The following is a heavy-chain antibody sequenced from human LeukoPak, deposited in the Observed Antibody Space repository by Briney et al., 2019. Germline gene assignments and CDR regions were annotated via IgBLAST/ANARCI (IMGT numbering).Heavy chain of an antibody. Sequence: GGSLRLSCAASGLTVSRNYMSWVRQAPGKGLESVSVIYSGGSTYYAESVRGRFTISRDNSKNTLYLQMNSLRAEDTAVYYCARERERGAGTGNWFDPWGQGTLVTVSS. J-gene: IGHJ5*02. D-gene: IGHD6-13*01. CDR1: GLTVSRNY. CDR3: ARERERGAGTGNWFDP. CDR2: IYSGGST. V-gene: IGHV3-53*01.